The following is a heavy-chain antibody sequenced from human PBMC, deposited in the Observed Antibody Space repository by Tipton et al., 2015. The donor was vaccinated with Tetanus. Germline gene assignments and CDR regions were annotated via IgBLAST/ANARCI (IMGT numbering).Heavy chain of an antibody. CDR3: ARAPNRISRAYDY. Sequence: QVQLVQSGPEVKKPGASVKLSCKASGYTFTSYYMHWVRQAPGQGLEWMGIMHPGGGSTTYAQKFQGRVTITADESTNTAYMELSSLRSEDTAVYYCARAPNRISRAYDYWGQGTQITVSS. J-gene: IGHJ4*02. CDR2: MHPGGGST. V-gene: IGHV1-46*01. D-gene: IGHD1-14*01. CDR1: GYTFTSYY.